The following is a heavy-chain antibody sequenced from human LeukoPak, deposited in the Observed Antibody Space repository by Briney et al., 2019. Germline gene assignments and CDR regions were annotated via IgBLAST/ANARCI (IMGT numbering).Heavy chain of an antibody. D-gene: IGHD5-12*01. CDR2: IIPIFGTA. V-gene: IGHV1-69*05. Sequence: SVKVSCKASGGTFSSYAISWVRQAPGQGLEWMGRIIPIFGTANYAQKFQGRVTITTDESTSTAYMELSSLRSEDTAVYYCAREGYSGYDSSCFDYWGQGTLVTVSS. CDR3: AREGYSGYDSSCFDY. J-gene: IGHJ4*02. CDR1: GGTFSSYA.